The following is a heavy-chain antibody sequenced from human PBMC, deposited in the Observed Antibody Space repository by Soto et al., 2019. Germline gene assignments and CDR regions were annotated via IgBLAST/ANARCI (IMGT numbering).Heavy chain of an antibody. CDR3: ARGPDYEGYFDY. J-gene: IGHJ4*02. D-gene: IGHD4-17*01. CDR1: GGSFSNNA. V-gene: IGHV1-69*12. CDR2: IILPFGTP. Sequence: VRLVQSEAEVKKPGSSVKVSCKASGGSFSNNAISWVRQAPGQGLEWMGVIILPFGTPNYAQTFQGRVTITADESMTTAYMELSGLRSEDTAVYYCARGPDYEGYFDYWGRGTLVTVSS.